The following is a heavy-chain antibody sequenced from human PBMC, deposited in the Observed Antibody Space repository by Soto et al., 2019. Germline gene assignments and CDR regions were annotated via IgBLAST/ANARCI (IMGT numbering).Heavy chain of an antibody. CDR2: INHSGST. V-gene: IGHV4-34*01. D-gene: IGHD3-3*01. CDR1: GGSFSGYY. J-gene: IGHJ3*02. CDR3: ARVGNHVLRFLEWLSDAFDI. Sequence: QVQLQQWGAGLLKPSETLSLTCAVYGGSFSGYYWSWIRQPPGKGLEWIGEINHSGSTNYNPSLKSRVTISVDTSKNQFPLKLSSVTAADTAVYYCARVGNHVLRFLEWLSDAFDIWGQGTMVTVSS.